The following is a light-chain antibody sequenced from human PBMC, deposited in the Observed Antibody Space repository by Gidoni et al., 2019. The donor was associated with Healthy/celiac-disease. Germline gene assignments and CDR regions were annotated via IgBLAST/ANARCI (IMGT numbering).Light chain of an antibody. CDR2: DAS. Sequence: RVTITCRASQSISSRLAWFQQKPGRAPNLLIYDASSLKSGVPSRSSGSGSGTEFTLTISSLQPDDFATYYCQHYNTYQGAFGQGTKLEIK. CDR1: QSISSR. V-gene: IGKV1-5*01. CDR3: QHYNTYQGA. J-gene: IGKJ2*01.